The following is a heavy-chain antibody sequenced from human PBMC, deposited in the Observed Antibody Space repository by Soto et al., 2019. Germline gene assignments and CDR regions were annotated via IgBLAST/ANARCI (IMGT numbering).Heavy chain of an antibody. V-gene: IGHV1-46*01. CDR1: GYTFTTYY. CDR2: INPNGGGT. CDR3: ARDSGDTSGYMLDY. J-gene: IGHJ4*02. D-gene: IGHD3-22*01. Sequence: QVQLVQSGAEVKKPGASVKFSCKASGYTFTTYYVHWVRQAPGQGLEWMGIINPNGGGTSYAQKFQGRVTMTRDTSTSTVYMELSSLTSEDTAVYYCARDSGDTSGYMLDYWGQGALVTVSS.